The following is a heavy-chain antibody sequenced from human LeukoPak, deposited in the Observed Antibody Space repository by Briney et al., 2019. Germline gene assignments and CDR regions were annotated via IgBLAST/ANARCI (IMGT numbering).Heavy chain of an antibody. CDR3: ATEWFTGTSLHYMY. V-gene: IGHV3-23*01. J-gene: IGHJ4*02. CDR2: ISDTGRLS. D-gene: IGHD3-10*01. CDR1: GFTFSSSA. Sequence: PGGSLRLSCAASGFTFSSSAMSWVRQAPGKGLEWVAAISDTGRLSYCADSVNGRFTISRDNSKNTLSLQMNSLRAEDTAVYYCATEWFTGTSLHYMYWGQGTLVIVSS.